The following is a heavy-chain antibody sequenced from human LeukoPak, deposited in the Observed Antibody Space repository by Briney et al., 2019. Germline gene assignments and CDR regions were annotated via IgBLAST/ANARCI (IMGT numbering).Heavy chain of an antibody. Sequence: SETLSLTCTVSGGSISSYYWSWIRQPAGKGLEWIGRIYTSGSTNYNPSLKSRVTMSVDTSKNQFSLKLSSVTAADTAVYYCARDHYDSTSRYYYYMDVWGKGTTVTVSS. D-gene: IGHD3-22*01. CDR1: GGSISSYY. CDR2: IYTSGST. CDR3: ARDHYDSTSRYYYYMDV. V-gene: IGHV4-4*07. J-gene: IGHJ6*03.